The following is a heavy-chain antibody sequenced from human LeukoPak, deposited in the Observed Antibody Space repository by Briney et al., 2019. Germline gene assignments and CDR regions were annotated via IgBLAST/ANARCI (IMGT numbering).Heavy chain of an antibody. CDR1: GGSFSGYY. V-gene: IGHV4-34*01. D-gene: IGHD2/OR15-2a*01. CDR2: INHSGST. J-gene: IGHJ3*02. Sequence: KPSETLSLTCAVYGGSFSGYYWSWIRQPPGKGLEWIGEINHSGSTNYNPSLKSRVTTPVDTSKNQFSLKLSSVTAADTAVYYCARGNRRMKGAFDIWGQGTMVTVSS. CDR3: ARGNRRMKGAFDI.